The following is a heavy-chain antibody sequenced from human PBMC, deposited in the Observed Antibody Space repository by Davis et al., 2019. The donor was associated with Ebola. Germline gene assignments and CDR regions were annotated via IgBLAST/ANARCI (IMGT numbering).Heavy chain of an antibody. Sequence: PSETLSPTCTVPGGSISSYYWSWIRQPPGKGLEWIGYIYYSGSTNYNPSLNSRVTISVDTSKNQFSLKLSSVTAADTAVYYCAMIDGGGWFDPWGQGTLVTVSS. CDR3: AMIDGGGWFDP. CDR2: IYYSGST. D-gene: IGHD4-23*01. CDR1: GGSISSYY. J-gene: IGHJ5*02. V-gene: IGHV4-59*01.